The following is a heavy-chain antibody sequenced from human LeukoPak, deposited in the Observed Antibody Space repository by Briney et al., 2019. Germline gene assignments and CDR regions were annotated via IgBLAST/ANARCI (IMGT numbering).Heavy chain of an antibody. CDR3: ARRHDNTGYFVY. V-gene: IGHV5-51*01. J-gene: IGHJ4*02. D-gene: IGHD3-22*01. Sequence: GESLKISCEGSGYSFSSYWIGWVRQMPGEGLEWMGTIYPGDSDTRYSPSFQDRVTISADKSISSAYLQWSSLKASDTAMYYCARRHDNTGYFVYWGQGTLVTVSS. CDR2: IYPGDSDT. CDR1: GYSFSSYW.